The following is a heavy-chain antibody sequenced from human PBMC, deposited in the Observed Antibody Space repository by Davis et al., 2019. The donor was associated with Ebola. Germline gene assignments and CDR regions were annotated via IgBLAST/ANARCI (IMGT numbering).Heavy chain of an antibody. Sequence: PSETLSLTCAVNGGPFSAYYWTYIRQSPGMGLECIGEINHSGISSYNPALKTRVRMSVDPSKNQFSLRLRSVTAADTAVYYCARGSVKMDSWGQGILVTVSS. CDR1: GGPFSAYY. CDR3: ARGSVKMDS. V-gene: IGHV4-34*01. D-gene: IGHD3-22*01. J-gene: IGHJ4*02. CDR2: INHSGIS.